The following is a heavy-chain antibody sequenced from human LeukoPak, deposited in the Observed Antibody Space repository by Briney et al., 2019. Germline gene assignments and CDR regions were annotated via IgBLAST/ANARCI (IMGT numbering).Heavy chain of an antibody. CDR1: GYTFTAYY. CDR3: ARGVYSSGLYYFDY. J-gene: IGHJ4*02. Sequence: ASVKVSCKASGYTFTAYYMHWVRQAPGQGLEWMGWISAYNGNTNYAQKLQGRVTMTTDTSTSTAYMELRSLRSDDTAVYYCARGVYSSGLYYFDYWGQGTLVTVSS. CDR2: ISAYNGNT. V-gene: IGHV1-18*04. D-gene: IGHD6-19*01.